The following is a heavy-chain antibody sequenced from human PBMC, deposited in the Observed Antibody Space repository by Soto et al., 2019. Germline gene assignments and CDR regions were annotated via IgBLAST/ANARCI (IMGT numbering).Heavy chain of an antibody. CDR1: GGTFSNFG. V-gene: IGHV1-69*13. J-gene: IGHJ4*02. CDR2: IIPVFGTA. Sequence: GASVKVSCKASGGTFSNFGISWVRQAPGQGLEWMGEIIPVFGTANYAQKFQGRVTITADESTSTAYMELSSLRSEDTAVYYCAESRLEVGVWSGYLPRYFDYWAQGTLVTVSS. D-gene: IGHD3-3*01. CDR3: AESRLEVGVWSGYLPRYFDY.